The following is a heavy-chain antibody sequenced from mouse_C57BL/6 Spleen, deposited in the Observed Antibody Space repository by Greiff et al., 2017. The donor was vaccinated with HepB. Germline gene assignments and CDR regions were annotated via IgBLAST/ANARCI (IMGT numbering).Heavy chain of an antibody. CDR1: GFSLTSYG. CDR2: IWSGGST. Sequence: QVQLKQSGPGLVQPSQSLSITCTVSGFSLTSYGVHWVRQSPGKGLEWLGVIWSGGSTDYNAAFISRLSISKDNSKSQVFFKMNSLQADDTAIYYCARNFITTVVDWYFDVWGTGTTVTVSS. V-gene: IGHV2-2*01. CDR3: ARNFITTVVDWYFDV. J-gene: IGHJ1*03. D-gene: IGHD1-1*01.